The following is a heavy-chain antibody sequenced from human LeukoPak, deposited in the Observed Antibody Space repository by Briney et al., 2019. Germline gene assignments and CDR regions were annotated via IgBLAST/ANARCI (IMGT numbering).Heavy chain of an antibody. CDR3: ADFNRADGAFDI. V-gene: IGHV4-39*07. J-gene: IGHJ3*02. CDR1: GGSISSSSYY. CDR2: IYYSGST. D-gene: IGHD1-14*01. Sequence: SETLSLTCTVSGGSISSSSYYWGWIRQPPGKGLEWIGSIYYSGSTYYNPSLKSRVTISVDRSKNQFSLKLSSVTAADTAVYYCADFNRADGAFDIWGQGTMVTVSS.